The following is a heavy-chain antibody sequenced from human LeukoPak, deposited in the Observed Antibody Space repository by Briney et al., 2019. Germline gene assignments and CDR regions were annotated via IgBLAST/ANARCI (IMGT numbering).Heavy chain of an antibody. CDR3: AYAIAGSWDM. CDR1: GFSFSNSW. Sequence: PGGSPRLSCVASGFSFSNSWMSWVRQAPGKGLEWVANIKEDGSDKYYMDSVKGRFTISRDNAKNSLYLQMNSLRAEDTAVYYCAYAIAGSWDMGGQGTLVTVSS. V-gene: IGHV3-7*01. D-gene: IGHD2-8*01. J-gene: IGHJ4*02. CDR2: IKEDGSDK.